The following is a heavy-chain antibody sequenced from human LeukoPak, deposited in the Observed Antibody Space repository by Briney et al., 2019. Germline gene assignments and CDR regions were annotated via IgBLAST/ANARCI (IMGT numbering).Heavy chain of an antibody. CDR1: GGSISSSSYY. CDR2: IYYTGST. CDR3: ATLPQVTLVRGGMSWCDL. J-gene: IGHJ5*02. D-gene: IGHD3-10*01. V-gene: IGHV4-39*01. Sequence: PSETLSLTCAGCGGSISSSSYYWGWIRQPPGRGLEWIGSIYYTGSTYYNPSLKSRVTISVDTSKNQCSLKLTSVTAADTAVYYCATLPQVTLVRGGMSWCDLWGQGTLVTVSS.